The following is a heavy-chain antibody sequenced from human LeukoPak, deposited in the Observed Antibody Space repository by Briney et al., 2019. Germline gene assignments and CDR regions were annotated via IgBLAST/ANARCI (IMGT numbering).Heavy chain of an antibody. J-gene: IGHJ6*02. D-gene: IGHD2-15*01. CDR1: GFTFSSYA. Sequence: PGGSLRLSCAASGFTFSSYAMSWVRQAPGKGLEWVSAISGSGGSTYYADSVKGRFTISRDNAKNSLYLQVNSLRVEDTAVYYCARAQAGGTCSSGGCYYYGMDVWGQGTTVTVSS. CDR3: ARAQAGGTCSSGGCYYYGMDV. CDR2: ISGSGGST. V-gene: IGHV3-23*01.